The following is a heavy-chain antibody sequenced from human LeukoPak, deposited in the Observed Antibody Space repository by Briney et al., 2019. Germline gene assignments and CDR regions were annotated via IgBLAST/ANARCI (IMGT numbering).Heavy chain of an antibody. Sequence: GGSQRLSCAASGFTFSRYSMNWVRQTPGKGLEWISYISSGSDTIYYADSVKGRFTVSRDYAKNSLFLQMNSLRAEDTAVYYCAMHHYGDYYFDNWGQGTLVTVSS. V-gene: IGHV3-48*01. D-gene: IGHD4-17*01. CDR1: GFTFSRYS. J-gene: IGHJ4*02. CDR3: AMHHYGDYYFDN. CDR2: ISSGSDTI.